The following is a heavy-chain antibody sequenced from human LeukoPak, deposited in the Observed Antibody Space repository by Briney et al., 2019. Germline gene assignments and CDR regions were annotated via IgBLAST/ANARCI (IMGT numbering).Heavy chain of an antibody. Sequence: PSETLSLTCTVSGGSISSDYWSWIRQPAGKGLEWIGRIYSGGNTNYNPSLKSRVTMSVDTSKKQFSLKLSSVAAADTAVYYCARGTVITFGGVTQTAGNWFDPWGQGTLVTVSS. CDR3: ARGTVITFGGVTQTAGNWFDP. CDR2: IYSGGNT. CDR1: GGSISSDY. V-gene: IGHV4-4*07. D-gene: IGHD3-16*01. J-gene: IGHJ5*02.